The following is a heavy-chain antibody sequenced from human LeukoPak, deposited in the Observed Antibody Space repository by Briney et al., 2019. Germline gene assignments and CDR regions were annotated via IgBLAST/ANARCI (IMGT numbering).Heavy chain of an antibody. CDR3: AKFSGQQLVGYYFYY. CDR1: GSTFRSFA. D-gene: IGHD6-13*01. Sequence: GGSLRLSCAASGSTFRSFAMSWVRQAPGKGLECVSSISGSGSSTYYADSVKGRFTISRGNSKNTLHLQMNSLRAEDTAVYYCAKFSGQQLVGYYFYYWGQGTLVTVSS. CDR2: ISGSGSST. J-gene: IGHJ4*02. V-gene: IGHV3-23*01.